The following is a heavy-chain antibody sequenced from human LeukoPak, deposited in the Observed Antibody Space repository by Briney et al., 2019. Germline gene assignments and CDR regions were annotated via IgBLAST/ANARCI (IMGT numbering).Heavy chain of an antibody. V-gene: IGHV3-11*05. J-gene: IGHJ4*02. D-gene: IGHD4-17*01. CDR1: GFTFSDYY. Sequence: GGSLRLSCAASGFTFSDYYMSWIRQAPGKGLEWVSYISSSSSYTNYADSVKGRFTISRDNAKNSLYLQMNSLRTEDTAVYYCARVPAYGDYFDYWGQGTLVTVSS. CDR3: ARVPAYGDYFDY. CDR2: ISSSSSYT.